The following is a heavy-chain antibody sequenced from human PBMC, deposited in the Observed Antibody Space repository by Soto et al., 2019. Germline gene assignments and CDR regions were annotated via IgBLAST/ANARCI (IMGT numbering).Heavy chain of an antibody. J-gene: IGHJ4*01. CDR1: GFTFSSYG. Sequence: GGSLRLSCVASGFTFSSYGIHWVRQAPGKGLEWVGVISSDGETKYYADSVKGRLTISRDNSKHTLYPQMDSLRPEDTAVYYCAKEVAVAGDLDYWGHGTLVTVSS. D-gene: IGHD6-19*01. V-gene: IGHV3-30*18. CDR3: AKEVAVAGDLDY. CDR2: ISSDGETK.